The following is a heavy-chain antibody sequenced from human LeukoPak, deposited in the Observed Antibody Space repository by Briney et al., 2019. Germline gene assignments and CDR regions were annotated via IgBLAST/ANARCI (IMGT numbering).Heavy chain of an antibody. J-gene: IGHJ4*02. CDR3: ARGSYSDYVVNY. Sequence: SETLSLTCTVSGYSISSGFYWGWIRQPPGRGLEWVGTFYHSGITHYNPSLRSRVTISVDMSKNQFSLKLTSVTVADTAVYYCARGSYSDYVVNYWGQGILVTVSS. V-gene: IGHV4-38-2*02. CDR2: FYHSGIT. CDR1: GYSISSGFY. D-gene: IGHD4-11*01.